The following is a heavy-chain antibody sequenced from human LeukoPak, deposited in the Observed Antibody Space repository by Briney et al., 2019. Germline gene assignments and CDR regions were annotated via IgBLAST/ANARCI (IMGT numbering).Heavy chain of an antibody. CDR2: IIPIFGTA. CDR1: GGTFSSYA. CDR3: AKGRRGYAYGATVDY. D-gene: IGHD5-18*01. V-gene: IGHV1-69*13. Sequence: SVKVSCKASGGTFSSYAISWVRQAPGQGLEWMGGIIPIFGTANYAQKFQGRVTITADESTSTAYMELSSLRSEDTALYYCAKGRRGYAYGATVDYWGQGTLVTVSS. J-gene: IGHJ4*02.